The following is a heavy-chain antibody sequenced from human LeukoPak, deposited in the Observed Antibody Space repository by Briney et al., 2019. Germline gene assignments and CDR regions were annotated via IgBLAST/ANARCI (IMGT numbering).Heavy chain of an antibody. Sequence: GGSLSLSCAAYGFTFSNYAMSWVRQAPGKWLEWVSGLSGSGGTTFYAASVKGRFTISRDNSKDTVYLQMNSLRGDDTAVYYCAKSVEEQLEREHFPYWGQGTLVSVSS. CDR3: AKSVEEQLEREHFPY. D-gene: IGHD6-13*01. CDR1: GFTFSNYA. CDR2: LSGSGGTT. J-gene: IGHJ1*01. V-gene: IGHV3-23*01.